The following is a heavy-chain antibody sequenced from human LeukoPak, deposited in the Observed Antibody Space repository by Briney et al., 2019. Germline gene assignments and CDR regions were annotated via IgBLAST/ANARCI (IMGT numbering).Heavy chain of an antibody. CDR2: IRYDGTNK. CDR3: ARDPPPYYYYMDV. V-gene: IGHV3-30*02. CDR1: GFMFSSYG. J-gene: IGHJ6*03. Sequence: GGSLRLSRAASGFMFSSYGMHWVRQAPGKGLEWVAFIRYDGTNKYYADSVKGRFTISRDNSKNTLYLQMNSLRAEDTAVYYCARDPPPYYYYMDVWGKGTTVTVSS.